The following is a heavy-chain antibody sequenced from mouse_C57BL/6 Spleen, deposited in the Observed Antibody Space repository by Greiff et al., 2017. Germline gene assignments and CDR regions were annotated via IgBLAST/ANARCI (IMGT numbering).Heavy chain of an antibody. CDR1: GYTFTSYW. J-gene: IGHJ2*01. CDR2: IDPSDSET. V-gene: IGHV1-52*01. CDR3: TDYYGSSLYFGY. Sequence: VQLQQPGAELVRPGSSVKLSCQASGYTFTSYWMHWVKPRPIQGLEWIGNIDPSDSETHYNQKVKDKATLTVDKSSSTAYMQLSSLTSEDSAVYYCTDYYGSSLYFGYWGQGTTLTVSS. D-gene: IGHD1-1*01.